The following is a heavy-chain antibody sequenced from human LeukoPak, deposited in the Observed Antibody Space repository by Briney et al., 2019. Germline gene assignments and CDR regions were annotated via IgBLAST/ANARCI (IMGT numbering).Heavy chain of an antibody. J-gene: IGHJ4*02. D-gene: IGHD2-2*01. CDR1: GFTFSSYG. CDR3: ATRRDIVVVPAARSVDY. CDR2: ISYDGSNK. Sequence: PGRSLRLSCAASGFTFSSYGMHWVRQAPGKGLEWVAVISYDGSNKYYADSVKGRFTISRDNSKNTLYLQMNSLRAKDTAVYYCATRRDIVVVPAARSVDYWGQGTLVTVSS. V-gene: IGHV3-30*03.